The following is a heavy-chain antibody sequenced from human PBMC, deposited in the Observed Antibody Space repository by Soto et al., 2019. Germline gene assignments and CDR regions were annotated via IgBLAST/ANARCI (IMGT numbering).Heavy chain of an antibody. CDR1: GFTVSSNY. Sequence: EVQLVESGGGLVQPGGSLRLSCAASGFTVSSNYMSWVRQAPGKGLEWVSVIYSGGSTYYADSVKGRFTISRDNSKNTRYLQMNSLRAEDTAVYYCARGKYYYDSSGFLDYWGQGTLVTVSS. CDR2: IYSGGST. CDR3: ARGKYYYDSSGFLDY. D-gene: IGHD3-22*01. J-gene: IGHJ4*02. V-gene: IGHV3-66*01.